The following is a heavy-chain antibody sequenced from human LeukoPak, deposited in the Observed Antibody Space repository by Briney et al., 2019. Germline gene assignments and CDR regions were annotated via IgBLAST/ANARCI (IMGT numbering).Heavy chain of an antibody. D-gene: IGHD6-19*01. J-gene: IGHJ4*02. CDR1: GGSISSYY. CDR3: AGRAQTTGWSFDY. Sequence: SETLSLTCIVSGGSISSYYWSWIRQPAGKGLEWIGQIHTSGSTNYNPSLKSRVAMSVDTSKNQFSLELSSVTAADAAVYYCAGRAQTTGWSFDYWGQGALVTVSS. CDR2: IHTSGST. V-gene: IGHV4-4*07.